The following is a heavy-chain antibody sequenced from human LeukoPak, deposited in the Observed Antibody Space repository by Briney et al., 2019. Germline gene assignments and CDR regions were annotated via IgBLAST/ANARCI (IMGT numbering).Heavy chain of an antibody. Sequence: GGSLRLSCAASGFTFSSYGMHWVRQAPGKGLEWVAFIRYDGSNKYYADSVKGRFTISRDNSKNTLYLQMNSLRAEDTAVYYCARENYDYVWGSYRYLDYWGQGTLVTVSS. CDR1: GFTFSSYG. CDR2: IRYDGSNK. J-gene: IGHJ4*02. D-gene: IGHD3-16*02. V-gene: IGHV3-30*02. CDR3: ARENYDYVWGSYRYLDY.